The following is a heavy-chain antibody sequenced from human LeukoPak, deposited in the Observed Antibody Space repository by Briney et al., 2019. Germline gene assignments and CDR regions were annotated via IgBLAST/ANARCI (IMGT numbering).Heavy chain of an antibody. CDR2: IYYSGST. Sequence: SETLSLTCTVSGGSISSYYWSWIRQPPGKGLEWIGYIYYSGSTNYNPSLKSRVTISVDTSKNQFSLKLSSVTAADTAVYYCARDRLADRRWSFYYYGMDVWGQGTTVTVSS. CDR1: GGSISSYY. CDR3: ARDRLADRRWSFYYYGMDV. V-gene: IGHV4-59*01. J-gene: IGHJ6*02. D-gene: IGHD1-26*01.